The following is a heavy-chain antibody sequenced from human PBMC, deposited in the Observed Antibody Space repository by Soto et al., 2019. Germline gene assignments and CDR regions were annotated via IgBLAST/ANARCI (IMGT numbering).Heavy chain of an antibody. CDR1: GFTFSSYA. D-gene: IGHD3-10*01. J-gene: IGHJ4*02. Sequence: EVQLLESGGGLVQPGGSLRLSCAASGFTFSSYAMSWVRQAPGKELEWVSAISGSGGSTYYADAVKGRFTISRDNSKNTLYLQMNSLRAEDTAVYYCAKAVYYYGSGTEASFDYWGQGTLVTVSS. CDR3: AKAVYYYGSGTEASFDY. V-gene: IGHV3-23*01. CDR2: ISGSGGST.